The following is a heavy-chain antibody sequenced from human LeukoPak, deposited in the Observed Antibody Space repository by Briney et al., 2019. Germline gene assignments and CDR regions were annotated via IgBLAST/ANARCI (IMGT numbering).Heavy chain of an antibody. V-gene: IGHV4-39*07. Sequence: PSETLSLTCTVSGGSISSSSYYWGWIRQPPGKGLEWIGNIYYSGRTYYNPSLKSRVTISVDTSENQFSLKLSSVTAADTAVYYCARGPGYCSGGSCYHTSYYFDYWGQGTLVTVSS. CDR1: GGSISSSSYY. CDR3: ARGPGYCSGGSCYHTSYYFDY. CDR2: IYYSGRT. D-gene: IGHD2-15*01. J-gene: IGHJ4*02.